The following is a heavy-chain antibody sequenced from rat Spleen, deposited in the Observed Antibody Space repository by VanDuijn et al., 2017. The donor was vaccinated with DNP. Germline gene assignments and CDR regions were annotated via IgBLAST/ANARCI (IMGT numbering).Heavy chain of an antibody. Sequence: EVQLVESGGGLVQPGRSLTLSCVASEFTFNNYWMTWIRQAPGKGLEWVASITNTGDRIYYPDSAKGRFTISRDNAKSTLYLQMFSLRSEDTATYYCAGYYYDGNYYYGNFDYWGQGVMVTVSS. V-gene: IGHV5-31*01. CDR1: EFTFNNYW. D-gene: IGHD1-12*02. CDR3: AGYYYDGNYYYGNFDY. J-gene: IGHJ2*01. CDR2: ITNTGDRI.